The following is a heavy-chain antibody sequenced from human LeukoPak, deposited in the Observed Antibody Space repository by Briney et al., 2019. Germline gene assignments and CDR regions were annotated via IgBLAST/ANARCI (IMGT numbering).Heavy chain of an antibody. D-gene: IGHD1-14*01. J-gene: IGHJ2*01. V-gene: IGHV3-33*01. CDR1: GFAFSSFG. Sequence: PGGSLRPSCAASGFAFSSFGMHWVRQAPGKGLEWVAVIWYDGTNKYYADSVKGRFTVSRDNSKNTLYLQMNSLRAEDTAVYYCARDRNWYFDLWGRGTLVTLSS. CDR3: ARDRNWYFDL. CDR2: IWYDGTNK.